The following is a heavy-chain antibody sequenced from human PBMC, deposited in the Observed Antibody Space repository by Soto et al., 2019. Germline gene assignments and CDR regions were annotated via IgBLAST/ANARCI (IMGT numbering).Heavy chain of an antibody. CDR1: GFIVRDHF. J-gene: IGHJ3*01. Sequence: EIQLVESGGGLIQAGGSLRLSCAASGFIVRDHFMIWVRQAPGKGLEWVSALYRGGVAYYADAVKGRFIISRDNPENTLYLQMTSLRADDSAIYYCARALVEVPARPRLDAFGLWGQGTVVTVS. V-gene: IGHV3-53*01. CDR2: LYRGGVA. D-gene: IGHD2-15*01. CDR3: ARALVEVPARPRLDAFGL.